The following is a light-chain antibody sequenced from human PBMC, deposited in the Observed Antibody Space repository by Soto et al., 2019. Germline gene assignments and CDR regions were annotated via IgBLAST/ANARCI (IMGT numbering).Light chain of an antibody. CDR3: QQYNSYSHT. CDR2: DAS. Sequence: DIQMTQSPSTLSASVGDRVNISCRVSQSISSWLAWYQQKPGKAPKLLIYDASSLESGVPSRFSGSGSGTEFTLTISSLQPDDFATYYCQQYNSYSHTFGQGTKLDIK. V-gene: IGKV1-5*01. J-gene: IGKJ1*01. CDR1: QSISSW.